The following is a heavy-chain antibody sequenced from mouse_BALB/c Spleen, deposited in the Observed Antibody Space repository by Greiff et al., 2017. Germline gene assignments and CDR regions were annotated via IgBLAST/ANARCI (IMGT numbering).Heavy chain of an antibody. CDR3: AGTCGYVDMDD. CDR1: GFSLTGSG. CDR2: IWGDGST. D-gene: IGHD1-2*01. V-gene: IGHV2-6-7*01. Sequence: VQLQESGPGLVAPSPSLSITCTASGFSLTGSGVNWVRQPPGKGLEWLGMIWGDGSTDYNSAHKSRLSISKDHSKSQVFLKMNSLPTDDTARYYCAGTCGYVDMDDWGQGTSVTVAA. J-gene: IGHJ4*01.